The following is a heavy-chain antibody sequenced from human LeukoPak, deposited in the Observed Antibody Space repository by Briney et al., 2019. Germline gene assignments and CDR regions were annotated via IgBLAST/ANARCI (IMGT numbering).Heavy chain of an antibody. CDR2: VDPEDGET. V-gene: IGHV1-69-2*01. Sequence: ASVKVSCKGSGYTFTDYYMHWVQQAPGKGLEWMGLVDPEDGETIYAEKFQGRVTITADTSTDTAYMELSSLRSEDTAVYYCATEGAYNWFDPWGQGTLVTVSS. J-gene: IGHJ5*02. CDR3: ATEGAYNWFDP. CDR1: GYTFTDYY. D-gene: IGHD3-16*01.